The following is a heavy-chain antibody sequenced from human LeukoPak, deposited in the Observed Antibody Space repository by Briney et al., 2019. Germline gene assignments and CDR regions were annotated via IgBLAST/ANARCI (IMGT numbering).Heavy chain of an antibody. V-gene: IGHV1-18*01. J-gene: IGHJ4*02. CDR2: ISAYNGNT. D-gene: IGHD3-22*01. CDR1: VYTFTSYG. Sequence: GASVKVSCKASVYTFTSYGISWVRQAPGQGLEWMGWISAYNGNTNYAQKLQGRVNMTTDTSTSTAYMELRSLRSDDTAVYYCAREIYYYDSSGYYYAPTPYFDYWGQGTLVTVSS. CDR3: AREIYYYDSSGYYYAPTPYFDY.